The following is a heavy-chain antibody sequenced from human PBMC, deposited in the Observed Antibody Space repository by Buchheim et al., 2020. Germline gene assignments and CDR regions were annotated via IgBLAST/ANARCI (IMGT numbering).Heavy chain of an antibody. CDR3: AKDLSDIVVVPAAFFDY. J-gene: IGHJ4*02. D-gene: IGHD2-2*01. CDR2: ISGSGGST. CDR1: GFTFSSYA. Sequence: EVQLLESGGGLVQPGGSLRLSCAASGFTFSSYAMSWVRQAPGKGLEWVSAISGSGGSTYYADSVKGRFTISSDNSKNTLYLQMNSLRAEDTAVYYCAKDLSDIVVVPAAFFDYWGQGTL. V-gene: IGHV3-23*01.